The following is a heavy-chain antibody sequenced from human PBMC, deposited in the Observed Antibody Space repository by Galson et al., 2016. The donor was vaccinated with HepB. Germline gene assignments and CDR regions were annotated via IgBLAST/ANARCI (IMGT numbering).Heavy chain of an antibody. J-gene: IGHJ6*03. Sequence: SLRLSCAASGFTFSRYWMAWVRQAPGKGLEWVANIKQDGNEKHYVDSVKGRFTISRDNANVSLHLEMNSLRAEDTAVYYCARRFPRYDILTDDYYYYLDVWGKGTTVTVSS. CDR2: IKQDGNEK. CDR3: ARRFPRYDILTDDYYYYLDV. CDR1: GFTFSRYW. V-gene: IGHV3-7*03. D-gene: IGHD3-9*01.